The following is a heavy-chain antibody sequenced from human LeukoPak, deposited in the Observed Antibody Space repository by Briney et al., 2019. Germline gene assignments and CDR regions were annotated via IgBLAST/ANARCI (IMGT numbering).Heavy chain of an antibody. D-gene: IGHD1-26*01. J-gene: IGHJ5*02. CDR3: AKDYEPLVGVHRWGDWFDP. Sequence: SETLSLTCTVSGGSISSDYWSWIRQPAGKGLEWIGRIYTTGSTNYSPSLKSRVTMSVDTSKNQFSLKLSSVTAADTAVYYCAKDYEPLVGVHRWGDWFDPWGQGTLVTVSS. CDR1: GGSISSDY. CDR2: IYTTGST. V-gene: IGHV4-4*07.